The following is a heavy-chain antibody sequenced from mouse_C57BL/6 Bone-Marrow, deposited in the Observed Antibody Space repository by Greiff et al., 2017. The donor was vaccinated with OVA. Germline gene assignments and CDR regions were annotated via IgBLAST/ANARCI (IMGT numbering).Heavy chain of an antibody. Sequence: EVQRVESGGGLVKPGGSLKLSCAASGFTFSSYAMSWVRQTPEKRLEWVATISDGGSYTYYPDNVKGRFTISRDNAKNNLYLQMSHLKSEDTAMYYCKMITAEYYYAMDYWGRGTSVTVSS. J-gene: IGHJ4*01. D-gene: IGHD2-4*01. CDR1: GFTFSSYA. CDR3: KMITAEYYYAMDY. CDR2: ISDGGSYT. V-gene: IGHV5-4*01.